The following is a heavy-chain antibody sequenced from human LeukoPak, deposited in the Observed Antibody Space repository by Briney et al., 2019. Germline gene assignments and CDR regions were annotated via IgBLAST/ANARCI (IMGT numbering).Heavy chain of an antibody. CDR2: IYPGDSDT. D-gene: IGHD4-11*01. Sequence: GESLKISCKGSGYSFTSYWIGWVRQMPGKGLEWMGIIYPGDSDTRYSPSFQGQVTISADKSISTAYLQWSSLKASDTAMYYCARHKGGITVTTRYYYYMDVWGKGTTATVSS. CDR1: GYSFTSYW. CDR3: ARHKGGITVTTRYYYYMDV. V-gene: IGHV5-51*01. J-gene: IGHJ6*03.